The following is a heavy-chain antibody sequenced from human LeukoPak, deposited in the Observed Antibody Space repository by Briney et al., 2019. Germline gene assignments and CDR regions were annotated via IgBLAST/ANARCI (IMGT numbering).Heavy chain of an antibody. Sequence: PGGSLRLSCAASGFTFSSYSMNWVRQAPGKGLEWVSSISSSSSYIYYADSVKGRFTISRDNAKNSLYLHMNSLRAEDTAVYYCARDKGITGRADYWGQGTLVTVSS. CDR2: ISSSSSYI. CDR1: GFTFSSYS. CDR3: ARDKGITGRADY. D-gene: IGHD1-20*01. J-gene: IGHJ4*02. V-gene: IGHV3-21*01.